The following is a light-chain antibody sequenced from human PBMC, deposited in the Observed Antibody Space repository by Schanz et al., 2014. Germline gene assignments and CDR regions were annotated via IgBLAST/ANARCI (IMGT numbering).Light chain of an antibody. CDR2: EDT. CDR3: CSYVGHSTVL. V-gene: IGLV2-23*01. Sequence: QSALTQPASVSGSPGQSITISCTGTSSDVGTYSFISWYQHHPGKAPKLMIYEDTKRPSGVSNRFSGSKSGATAFLTISGLQAEDEADYYCCSYVGHSTVLFGGGTKLTVL. J-gene: IGLJ2*01. CDR1: SSDVGTYSF.